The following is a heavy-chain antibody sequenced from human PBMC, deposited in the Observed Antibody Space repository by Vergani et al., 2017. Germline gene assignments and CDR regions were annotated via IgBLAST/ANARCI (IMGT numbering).Heavy chain of an antibody. V-gene: IGHV4-31*03. CDR2: IYYSGST. D-gene: IGHD2-2*01. Sequence: QVQLQESGPGLVKPSQTLSLTCTVSGGSISSGGYYWSWIRQHPGKGLEWIGYIYYSGSTYYNPSLKSRVTISVDTSKNQFSLKLSSVTAADTAVYYCARSLEIPAAIEILEVGAFDIWGQGTMVTVSS. CDR3: ARSLEIPAAIEILEVGAFDI. CDR1: GGSISSGGYY. J-gene: IGHJ3*02.